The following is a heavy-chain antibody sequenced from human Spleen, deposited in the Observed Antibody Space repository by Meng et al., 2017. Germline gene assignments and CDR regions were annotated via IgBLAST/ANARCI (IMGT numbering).Heavy chain of an antibody. Sequence: QLPQGGEGRLKPSETLSPTCAGYGGSFSGYYWSWIRQPPGKGLEWIGDINHSGGTNYNPSLKSRVTISVDTSKNQFSLKLTSVTAADTAVYYCAREASGDRWYFDIWGRGTLVTVSS. D-gene: IGHD1-26*01. CDR2: INHSGGT. V-gene: IGHV4-34*01. J-gene: IGHJ2*01. CDR3: AREASGDRWYFDI. CDR1: GGSFSGYY.